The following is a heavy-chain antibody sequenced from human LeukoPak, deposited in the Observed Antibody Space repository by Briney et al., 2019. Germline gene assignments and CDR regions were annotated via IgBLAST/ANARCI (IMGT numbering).Heavy chain of an antibody. V-gene: IGHV1-18*01. J-gene: IGHJ3*02. CDR1: GYTFTSYG. CDR2: ISAYNGNT. Sequence: ASVKVSCKASGYTFTSYGISWVRQAPGQGLEWMGWISAYNGNTNYAQKLQGRVTMTTDTSTSTAYMELRSLRSDDTAVYYCARDRSPYYYDSSGYYYGSLAAAVPDAFDIWGQGTMVTVSS. D-gene: IGHD3-22*01. CDR3: ARDRSPYYYDSSGYYYGSLAAAVPDAFDI.